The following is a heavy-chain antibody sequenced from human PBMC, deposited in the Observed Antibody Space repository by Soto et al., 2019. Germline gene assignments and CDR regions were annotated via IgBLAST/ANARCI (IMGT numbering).Heavy chain of an antibody. V-gene: IGHV3-66*01. J-gene: IGHJ6*03. CDR3: ARGSSPHYYYYMDV. D-gene: IGHD6-6*01. CDR2: IYSGGST. CDR1: GFTVSSNY. Sequence: PGGSLRLSCAASGFTVSSNYMSWVRQAPGKGLEWVSVIYSGGSTYYADSVKGRFTISRDNSKNTLYLQMNSLRAEDTAVYYCARGSSPHYYYYMDVWGKGTTVTVSS.